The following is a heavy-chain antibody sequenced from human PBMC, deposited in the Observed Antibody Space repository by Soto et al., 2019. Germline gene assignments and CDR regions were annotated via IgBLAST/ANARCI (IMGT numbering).Heavy chain of an antibody. D-gene: IGHD6-6*01. J-gene: IGHJ6*02. V-gene: IGHV4-34*01. CDR2: INHSGST. CDR3: ARDQGRAARSGPYYYYYYGMDV. CDR1: GGSFSGYY. Sequence: SETLSLTCTVYGGSFSGYYWSWIRQPPGKGLEGSGEINHSGSTNYNPSLKSRVTISVDTSKNQFSLKLSSVTAADTAVYYCARDQGRAARSGPYYYYYYGMDVWGQGTTVTVSS.